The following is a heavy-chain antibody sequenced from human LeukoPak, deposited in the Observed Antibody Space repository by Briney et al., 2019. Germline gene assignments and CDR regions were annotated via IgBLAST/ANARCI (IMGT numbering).Heavy chain of an antibody. V-gene: IGHV3-11*01. J-gene: IGHJ4*02. CDR1: GFTFSDYY. D-gene: IGHD3-3*01. CDR2: ISSSGSTI. Sequence: GGSLRLSCAASGFTFSDYYMSWIRQAPGKGLEWVSYISSSGSTIYYADSVKGRFTISRDNAKNSLYLQMYSLRAEDTAVYYCARDYGDFWSGYYIFDYWGQGTLVTVSS. CDR3: ARDYGDFWSGYYIFDY.